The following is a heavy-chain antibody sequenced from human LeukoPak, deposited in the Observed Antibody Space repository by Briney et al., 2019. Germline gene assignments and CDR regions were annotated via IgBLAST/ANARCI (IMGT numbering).Heavy chain of an antibody. V-gene: IGHV3-7*04. CDR2: INQDGSEK. J-gene: IGHJ4*02. Sequence: GGSLRLSCAASGFTFSNYWMSWVRQAPGKGLEWVANINQDGSEKSYVDSVEGRFTISRDNAKKSLYLHVNSRRAEDTAVYYCARDIYGGHDYWGQGTLLTVSS. CDR3: ARDIYGGHDY. D-gene: IGHD2-21*01. CDR1: GFTFSNYW.